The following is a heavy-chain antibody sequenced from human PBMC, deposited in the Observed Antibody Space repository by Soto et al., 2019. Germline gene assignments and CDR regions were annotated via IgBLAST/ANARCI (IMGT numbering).Heavy chain of an antibody. CDR2: ISGSGGST. D-gene: IGHD6-13*01. CDR1: GFTFSSYA. Sequence: GGSLRLSCAASGFTFSSYAMSWVRQAPGKGLEWVSAISGSGGSTYYADSVKGRFTISRDNSKNTLYLQMNSLRAEDTAVYYCAKDLSSSSWAYYYGMDVWGQGTTVTVS. J-gene: IGHJ6*02. CDR3: AKDLSSSSWAYYYGMDV. V-gene: IGHV3-23*01.